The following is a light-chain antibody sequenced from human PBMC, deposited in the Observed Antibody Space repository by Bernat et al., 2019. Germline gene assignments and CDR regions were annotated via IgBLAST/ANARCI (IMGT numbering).Light chain of an antibody. CDR1: QVIGIY. Sequence: DIQLTQSPPFLSASVGDRVTITCRASQVIGIYLAWYQQKPGKAPNLLIYGESTLEAGVPSRFSGSGSGTEFTLTISSLQPEDVATYYCQHLDNYPFTFGQGTRLEI. J-gene: IGKJ5*01. CDR2: GES. V-gene: IGKV1-9*01. CDR3: QHLDNYPFT.